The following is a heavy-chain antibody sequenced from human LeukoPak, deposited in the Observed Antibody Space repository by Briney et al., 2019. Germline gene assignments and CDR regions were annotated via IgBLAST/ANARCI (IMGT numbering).Heavy chain of an antibody. J-gene: IGHJ4*02. CDR1: GFTFSSYG. D-gene: IGHD1-26*01. V-gene: IGHV3-30*02. CDR2: IRYDGSNK. CDR3: AKIGVGASVGYFDY. Sequence: PGGSLRLSCAVSGFTFSSYGMHWVRQAPGKGLEWVAFIRYDGSNKYYADSVKGRFTISRDNSKNTLYLQMNSLRAEDTAVYYCAKIGVGASVGYFDYWGQGTLVAVSS.